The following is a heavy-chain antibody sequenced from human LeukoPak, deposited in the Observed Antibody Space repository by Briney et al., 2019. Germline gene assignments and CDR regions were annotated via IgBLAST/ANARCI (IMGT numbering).Heavy chain of an antibody. CDR1: GYSFTSYW. Sequence: GESLKISCKGSGYSFTSYWIGWVRQMPGKGLEWMGIIYPGGSDTRYSPSFQGQVTISADKSISTAYLQWSSLKASDTAMYYCARRSRYDFWSGYGFDYWGQGTLVTVSS. V-gene: IGHV5-51*01. CDR3: ARRSRYDFWSGYGFDY. J-gene: IGHJ4*02. D-gene: IGHD3-3*01. CDR2: IYPGGSDT.